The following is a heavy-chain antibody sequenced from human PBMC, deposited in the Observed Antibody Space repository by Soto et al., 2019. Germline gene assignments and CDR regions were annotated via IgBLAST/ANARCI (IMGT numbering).Heavy chain of an antibody. Sequence: ASVKVSCKASGYTFTSYGISWVRQAPGQGLEWMGWISAYNGNTNYAQKLQGRVTMTTDTSTSTAYMELRSLRSDDTAVDYCAGDTIVATYRFYFDPWGQGTLVTVSS. J-gene: IGHJ5*02. CDR2: ISAYNGNT. CDR1: GYTFTSYG. D-gene: IGHD5-12*01. V-gene: IGHV1-18*04. CDR3: AGDTIVATYRFYFDP.